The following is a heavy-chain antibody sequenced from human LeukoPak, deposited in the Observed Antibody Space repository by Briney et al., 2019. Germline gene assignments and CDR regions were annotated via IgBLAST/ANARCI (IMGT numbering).Heavy chain of an antibody. J-gene: IGHJ4*02. CDR2: INGSGVIT. CDR1: GFTLSNYA. Sequence: GGSLRLSRAASGFTLSNYAMSWVRQAPGKGLQWVSAINGSGVITYYADSVRGRFTISRDKSKSTLYLQMKSLGAEDAPIYYCAKDSSQGGDYFDSWGQGTLVTVSS. CDR3: AKDSSQGGDYFDS. D-gene: IGHD3-16*01. V-gene: IGHV3-23*01.